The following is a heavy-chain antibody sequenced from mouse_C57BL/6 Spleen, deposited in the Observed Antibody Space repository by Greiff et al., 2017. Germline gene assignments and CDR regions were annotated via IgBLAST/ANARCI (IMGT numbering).Heavy chain of an antibody. Sequence: EVQLVESGGGLVKPGGSLKLSCAASGFTFSSYAMYWVRQTPEKRLEWVATISDGGSYTYYPDNVKGRFTISRDTAKNNLYLQMSHLKSEDTAMYYCARDRNYYAMDYWGQGTSVTVSS. CDR2: ISDGGSYT. J-gene: IGHJ4*01. CDR1: GFTFSSYA. CDR3: ARDRNYYAMDY. V-gene: IGHV5-4*01.